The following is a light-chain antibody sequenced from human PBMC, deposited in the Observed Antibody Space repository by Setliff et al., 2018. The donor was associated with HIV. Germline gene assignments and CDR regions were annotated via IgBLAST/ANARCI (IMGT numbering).Light chain of an antibody. CDR1: SSNVGGYNY. J-gene: IGLJ2*01. CDR3: SSYTRTTSL. CDR2: EVS. Sequence: QSALTQPASVSGSPGQSITISCTGTSSNVGGYNYVSWYQQHPGKAPKLIIYEVSNRPSGVSNRFSGSKSGNTASLTISGLQAEDEADYFCSSYTRTTSLFGGGTKVTVL. V-gene: IGLV2-14*01.